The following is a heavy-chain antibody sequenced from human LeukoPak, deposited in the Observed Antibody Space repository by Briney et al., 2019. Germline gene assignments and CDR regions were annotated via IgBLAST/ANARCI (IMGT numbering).Heavy chain of an antibody. V-gene: IGHV3-23*01. CDR1: GFTFSSYG. Sequence: PGGSLRLSCAASGFTFSSYGMSWVRQAPGKGLEWVSAISGSGGSTYYADSVKGRFTISRDNSKNTLYLQMNSLRAEDTAVYYCAKDSSGYYGYFDYWGQGTLVTVSS. CDR3: AKDSSGYYGYFDY. CDR2: ISGSGGST. D-gene: IGHD3-22*01. J-gene: IGHJ4*02.